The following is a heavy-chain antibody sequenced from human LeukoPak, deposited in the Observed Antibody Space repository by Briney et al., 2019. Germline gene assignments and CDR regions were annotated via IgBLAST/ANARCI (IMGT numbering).Heavy chain of an antibody. D-gene: IGHD6-6*01. CDR1: GFTFSSYG. Sequence: PGGSLRLSCAASGFTFSSYGMHWVRQAPGKGLEWVAFIRYDGSNKYYADSVKGRLTISRDNSKNTLYLQMNSLRAEDTAVYYCAKLYEQLAYYYYYYMDVWGKGTTVTVSS. J-gene: IGHJ6*03. V-gene: IGHV3-30*02. CDR3: AKLYEQLAYYYYYYMDV. CDR2: IRYDGSNK.